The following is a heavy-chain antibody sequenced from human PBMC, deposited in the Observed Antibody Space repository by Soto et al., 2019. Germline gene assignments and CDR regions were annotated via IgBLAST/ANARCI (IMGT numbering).Heavy chain of an antibody. V-gene: IGHV4-34*01. J-gene: IGHJ3*02. Sequence: SETLSLTCAVYGGSFSGYYWSWIRQPPGKGLEWIGEINHSGSTNYNPSLKSRVTISVDTSKNQFSLKLSSVTAADTAVYYCARPHDYYDSSGYYGDVAFDIWGQGTMVTVSS. CDR1: GGSFSGYY. CDR3: ARPHDYYDSSGYYGDVAFDI. D-gene: IGHD3-22*01. CDR2: INHSGST.